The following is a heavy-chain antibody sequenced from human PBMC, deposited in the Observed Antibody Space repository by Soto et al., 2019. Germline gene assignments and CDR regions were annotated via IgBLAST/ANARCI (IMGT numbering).Heavy chain of an antibody. V-gene: IGHV5-51*01. Sequence: GESLKISCKGSGYSFTSYWIGWVRQMPGKGLEWMGTIYPGDSDTRYSPSFQGQVTISADKSISTAYLQWSSLKASDTAMYYCARRGFGEFYYYYYGMDVWGQGTTVTVSS. CDR3: ARRGFGEFYYYYYGMDV. J-gene: IGHJ6*02. CDR1: GYSFTSYW. D-gene: IGHD3-10*01. CDR2: IYPGDSDT.